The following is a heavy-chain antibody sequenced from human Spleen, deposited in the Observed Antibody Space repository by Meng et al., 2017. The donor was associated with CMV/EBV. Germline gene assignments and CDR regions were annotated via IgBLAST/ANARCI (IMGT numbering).Heavy chain of an antibody. Sequence: SLKISCAASGFTFSSYEMNWVRQAPGKGLEWVSGISWDSGNIGYADSVKGRFTISRDNAKNSLFLQMNSLRLEDTALYYCTRTGLGMDVWGRGTTVTVSS. D-gene: IGHD1-1*01. J-gene: IGHJ6*02. CDR3: TRTGLGMDV. CDR2: ISWDSGNI. CDR1: GFTFSSYE. V-gene: IGHV3-9*01.